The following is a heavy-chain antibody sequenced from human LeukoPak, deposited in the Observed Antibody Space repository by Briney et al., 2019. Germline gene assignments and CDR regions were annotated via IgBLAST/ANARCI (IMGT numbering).Heavy chain of an antibody. CDR3: AKTPTALVRGGYYFDS. CDR1: GGSFSDYY. J-gene: IGHJ4*02. D-gene: IGHD6-6*01. V-gene: IGHV4-34*01. CDR2: INHSGST. Sequence: SETLSLTCAVYGGSFSDYYWNWIRQSPGKGLEWIGEINHSGSTNYNPSLKTRVTISVDTSKNQSSLKLNSVTAADTAVYFCAKTPTALVRGGYYFDSWGQGTLVTVSS.